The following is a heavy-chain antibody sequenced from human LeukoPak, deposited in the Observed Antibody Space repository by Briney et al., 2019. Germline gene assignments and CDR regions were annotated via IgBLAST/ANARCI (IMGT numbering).Heavy chain of an antibody. D-gene: IGHD3-10*01. CDR3: AKGGRVGGGITMIRGVRNFYYYXDV. J-gene: IGHJ6*03. CDR1: GFTFSSYG. CDR2: ISGRGERT. Sequence: GGSLRLSCAASGFTFSSYGMRCVRQARGKGLEGGSAISGRGERTYCADSLKGRFTIARDNSKNPLYLQMNSLRAEDTGVYYCAKGGRVGGGITMIRGVRNFYYYXDVWXXXT. V-gene: IGHV3-23*01.